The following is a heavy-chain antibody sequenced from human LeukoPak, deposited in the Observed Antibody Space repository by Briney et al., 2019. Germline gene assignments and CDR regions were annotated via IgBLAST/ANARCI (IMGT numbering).Heavy chain of an antibody. CDR2: ISGSGGST. V-gene: IGHV3-23*01. CDR1: GFTFSSYA. Sequence: GGSLRLSCAASGFTFSSYAMSWVRQAPGKGLEWVSAISGSGGSTYYADSVKGRFTISRDNSKNTLYLQMNSLRAEDTAVYYCAKDAPNYYGSGSYPDHYYYGMDVWGQGTTVTVSS. D-gene: IGHD3-10*01. CDR3: AKDAPNYYGSGSYPDHYYYGMDV. J-gene: IGHJ6*02.